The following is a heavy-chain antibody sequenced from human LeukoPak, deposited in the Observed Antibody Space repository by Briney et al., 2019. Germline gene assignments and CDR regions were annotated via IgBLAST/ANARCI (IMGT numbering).Heavy chain of an antibody. V-gene: IGHV3-7*01. CDR3: ARIHATGHIVGAPSGAFDI. CDR1: GFTFSSYW. J-gene: IGHJ3*02. D-gene: IGHD1-26*01. CDR2: IKQDGSEK. Sequence: GGSLRLSCAASGFTFSSYWMSWVRQAPGKGLEWVANIKQDGSEKYYVDSVKGRFTISRDNAKNSLYLQMNSLRAEDTAVYYCARIHATGHIVGAPSGAFDIWGQGTMVTVSS.